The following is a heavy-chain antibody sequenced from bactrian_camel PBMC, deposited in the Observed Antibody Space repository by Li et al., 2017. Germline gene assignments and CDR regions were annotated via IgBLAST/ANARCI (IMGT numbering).Heavy chain of an antibody. CDR3: AATLPIGDSCPREYKY. V-gene: IGHV3S6*01. CDR2: ILSDGTI. Sequence: HVQLVESGGDFVQPGESLRLSCAAPTYTESSCQMNWYRQAPGEEREMISHILSDGTIYYHNSVKGRFTISGDNAKNTLYLQMNSLNSEDTAMYYCAATLPIGDSCPREYKYWGQ. D-gene: IGHD6*01. J-gene: IGHJ4*01. CDR1: TYTESSCQ.